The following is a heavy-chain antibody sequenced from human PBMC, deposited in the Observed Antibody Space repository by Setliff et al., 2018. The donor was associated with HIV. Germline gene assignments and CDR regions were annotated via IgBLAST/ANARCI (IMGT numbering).Heavy chain of an antibody. V-gene: IGHV4-34*01. D-gene: IGHD3-10*01. J-gene: IGHJ4*02. CDR3: ASRRGIEFYFDI. CDR2: IYHGGDT. Sequence: SETLSLTCAVYGGSFGDQFWNWIRQSPGKGLEWIGEIYHGGDTNYNPSLKSRVTISVGSSYNHFSLKLSSVTAADTGVYYCASRRGIEFYFDIWGQGTPVTVSS. CDR1: GGSFGDQF.